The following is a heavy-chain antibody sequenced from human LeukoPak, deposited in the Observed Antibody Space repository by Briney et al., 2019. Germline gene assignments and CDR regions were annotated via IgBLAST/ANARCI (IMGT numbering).Heavy chain of an antibody. CDR1: GFIFSSFA. CDR2: ISSNGGSI. V-gene: IGHV3-64*01. D-gene: IGHD6-19*01. CDR3: ASTSGWYEPIDY. J-gene: IGHJ4*02. Sequence: GGSLRLSCAASGFIFSSFAMHWVRQAPGKGLEYVSAISSNGGSIYYANSVKGRFTISRDNSKNTLYLQMGSLRAEDTAVYYCASTSGWYEPIDYWGQGTLVTVSS.